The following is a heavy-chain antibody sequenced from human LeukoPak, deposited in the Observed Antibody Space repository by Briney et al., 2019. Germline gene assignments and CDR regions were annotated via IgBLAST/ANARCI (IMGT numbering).Heavy chain of an antibody. CDR3: AREDDLGYCSGGSCSRSYWFDP. V-gene: IGHV3-20*01. J-gene: IGHJ5*02. D-gene: IGHD2-15*01. CDR1: GFTVSSNY. Sequence: PGGSLRLSCAASGFTVSSNYMSWVRQAPGKGLEWVSGINWNGGSTGYADSVKGRFTISRDNAKTSLYLQMNSLRAEDTALYHCAREDDLGYCSGGSCSRSYWFDPWGQGTLVTVSS. CDR2: INWNGGST.